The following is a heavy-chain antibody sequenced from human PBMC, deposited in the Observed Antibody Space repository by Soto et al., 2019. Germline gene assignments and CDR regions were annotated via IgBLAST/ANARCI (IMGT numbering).Heavy chain of an antibody. V-gene: IGHV3-33*01. Sequence: QVQLVESGGGVVQPGRSLRLSCAASGFTFSSYGMHWVRQAPGKGLEWVAVIWYDGSNKYYADSVKGRFTFSRDNSKNXXYLQRNSLRAEDTAVYYCARDIAVAAYYYYYGMDVWGQGTTVTVSS. CDR3: ARDIAVAAYYYYYGMDV. CDR1: GFTFSSYG. J-gene: IGHJ6*02. CDR2: IWYDGSNK. D-gene: IGHD6-19*01.